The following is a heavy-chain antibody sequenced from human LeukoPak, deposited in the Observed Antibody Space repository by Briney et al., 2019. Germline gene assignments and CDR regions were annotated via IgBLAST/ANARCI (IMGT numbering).Heavy chain of an antibody. V-gene: IGHV3-23*01. J-gene: IGHJ2*01. CDR2: ITGSSTWT. D-gene: IGHD7-27*01. CDR1: GFTFGTYG. Sequence: GGSLRLSCEASGFTFGTYGMTWVRQSPGKGLEWVSGITGSSTWTYYADSVRGRFTISRDNARNTLHLQMNNLTADDTAIYYCARELVSLGTGYFDLWGRGTLVPVSS. CDR3: ARELVSLGTGYFDL.